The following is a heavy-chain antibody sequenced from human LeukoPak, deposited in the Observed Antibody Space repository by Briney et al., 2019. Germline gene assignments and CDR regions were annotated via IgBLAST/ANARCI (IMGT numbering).Heavy chain of an antibody. V-gene: IGHV4-31*03. CDR3: ARKRWLQHNWFDP. D-gene: IGHD5-24*01. CDR1: GGSISSGGYY. J-gene: IGHJ5*02. CDR2: IYYSGGT. Sequence: SETLSLTCTVSGGSISSGGYYWSWIRQHPGKGLEWIGYIYYSGGTYYNPSLKSRVTISVDTSKNQFSLKLSSVTAADTAVYYCARKRWLQHNWFDPWGQGTLVTVSS.